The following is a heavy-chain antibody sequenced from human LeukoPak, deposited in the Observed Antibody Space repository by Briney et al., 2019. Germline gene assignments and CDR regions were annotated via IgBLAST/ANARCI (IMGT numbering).Heavy chain of an antibody. V-gene: IGHV4-34*01. D-gene: IGHD1-1*01. CDR3: ARDRVGTYYYYYMDV. CDR2: INHSGST. CDR1: GGSFSGYY. Sequence: SETLSLTCAVYGGSFSGYYWSWIRQPPGKGLEWIGEINHSGSTNYNPSLKSRVTISVDTSKNQFSLKLSSVTAADTAVYYCARDRVGTYYYYYMDVWGKGTTVTVSS. J-gene: IGHJ6*03.